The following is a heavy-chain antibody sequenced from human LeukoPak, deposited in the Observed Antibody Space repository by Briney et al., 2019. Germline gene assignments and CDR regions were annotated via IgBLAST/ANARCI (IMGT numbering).Heavy chain of an antibody. V-gene: IGHV3-48*03. Sequence: PGGSLRLSCAASGFTFSSYEMNWVRQAPGKGLEWVSYISSSGSTIYYADSVKGRFTISRDNSKSTLYLQMNSLRAEDTAVYYCARVGDGRSYYFDYWGQGTLVTVSS. CDR3: ARVGDGRSYYFDY. J-gene: IGHJ4*02. CDR2: ISSSGSTI. CDR1: GFTFSSYE. D-gene: IGHD3-16*02.